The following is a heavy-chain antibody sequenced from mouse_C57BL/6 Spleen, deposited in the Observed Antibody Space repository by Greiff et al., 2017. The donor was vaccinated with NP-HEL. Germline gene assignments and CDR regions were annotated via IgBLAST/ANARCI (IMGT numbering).Heavy chain of an antibody. Sequence: VQLQQSGAELVKPGASVKVSCKASGYTFTSYWMHWVKQRPGQGLEWIGRIHPSDSDTNYNQKFKGKATLTVDKSSSTAYMQLSSLTSEDSAVYYGASPITTVVGYYAMDYWGQGTSVTVSS. J-gene: IGHJ4*01. D-gene: IGHD1-1*01. V-gene: IGHV1-74*01. CDR1: GYTFTSYW. CDR2: IHPSDSDT. CDR3: ASPITTVVGYYAMDY.